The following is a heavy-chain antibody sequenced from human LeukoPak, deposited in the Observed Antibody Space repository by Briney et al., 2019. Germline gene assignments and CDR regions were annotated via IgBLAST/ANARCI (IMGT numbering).Heavy chain of an antibody. CDR2: IYYDGSNK. J-gene: IGHJ6*03. V-gene: IGHV3-30*18. CDR3: AKGTYYYYMDV. CDR1: GFNFSNYG. Sequence: GRSLRLSCATSGFNFSNYGMHWVRQAPGKGLEWMSLIYYDGSNKYYADSVKGRFTISRDNSKNTLYLQMNSLRAEDTAVYYCAKGTYYYYMDVWGKGTTVTVSS.